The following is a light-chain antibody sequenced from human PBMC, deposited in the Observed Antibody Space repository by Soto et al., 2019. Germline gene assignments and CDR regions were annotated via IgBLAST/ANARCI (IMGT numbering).Light chain of an antibody. Sequence: AIRMTQSPSSLSASAGDRVAIACRASQDVGRYLAWYQQKPGQAPKLLIYGASTLQSGVPSRFSGGGSGTDFILTISCLQSEDFATYYCQHYKNYPWTFGQGTKVDIK. V-gene: IGKV1-8*01. CDR1: QDVGRY. CDR3: QHYKNYPWT. J-gene: IGKJ1*01. CDR2: GAS.